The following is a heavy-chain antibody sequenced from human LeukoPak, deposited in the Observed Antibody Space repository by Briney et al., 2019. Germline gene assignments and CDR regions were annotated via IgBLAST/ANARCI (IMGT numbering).Heavy chain of an antibody. Sequence: PGGSLRLSCAASGFTFSSYWMHWVRQAPGKGLVWVSRINSDGSSTSYADSVKGRFTISRDNAKNTLYLQMNSLRAEDTAVYYCARDSTYCRGDCSFDYWGQGTLVTVSS. V-gene: IGHV3-74*01. CDR2: INSDGSST. CDR3: ARDSTYCRGDCSFDY. J-gene: IGHJ4*02. D-gene: IGHD2-21*02. CDR1: GFTFSSYW.